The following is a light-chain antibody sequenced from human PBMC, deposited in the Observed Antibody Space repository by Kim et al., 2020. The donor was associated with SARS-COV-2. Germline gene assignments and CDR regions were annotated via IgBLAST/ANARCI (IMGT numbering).Light chain of an antibody. J-gene: IGLJ1*01. V-gene: IGLV3-21*01. Sequence: APGQTDRIYWGGNNIGGHRLHWYQQKPGPAPGLVMYYDRDRPSGIPERFSGSNSANTAPLTSTRVEAGDEADYYCQVWDTDTDHYVFGTGTKVTVL. CDR1: NIGGHR. CDR3: QVWDTDTDHYV. CDR2: YDR.